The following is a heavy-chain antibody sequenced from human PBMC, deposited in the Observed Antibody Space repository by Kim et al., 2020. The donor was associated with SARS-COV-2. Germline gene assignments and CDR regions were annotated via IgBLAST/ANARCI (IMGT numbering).Heavy chain of an antibody. J-gene: IGHJ4*02. Sequence: SVKGRFTISRDNSKNTLYLQMNSLRAEDTAVYYCAKDSHAMIVVVSLDYWGQGTLVTVSS. D-gene: IGHD3-22*01. V-gene: IGHV3-23*01. CDR3: AKDSHAMIVVVSLDY.